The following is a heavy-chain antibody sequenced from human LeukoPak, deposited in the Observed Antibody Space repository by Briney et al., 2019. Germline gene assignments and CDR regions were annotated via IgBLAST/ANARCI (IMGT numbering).Heavy chain of an antibody. Sequence: PGRSLRLSCAASGFTFSSYAMHWVRQAPGKGLEWVAVISYDGSNKYYADSVKGRFTISRDNSKNTLYLQMNSLRAEDTAVYYCARDWGWFGELLSYFDYWGQGTLVAVSS. CDR1: GFTFSSYA. D-gene: IGHD3-10*01. J-gene: IGHJ4*02. CDR2: ISYDGSNK. V-gene: IGHV3-30-3*01. CDR3: ARDWGWFGELLSYFDY.